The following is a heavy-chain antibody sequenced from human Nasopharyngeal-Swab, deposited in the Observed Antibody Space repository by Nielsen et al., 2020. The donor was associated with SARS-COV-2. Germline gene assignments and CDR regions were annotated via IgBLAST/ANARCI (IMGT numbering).Heavy chain of an antibody. Sequence: GESLKISCAASGFTFASYAMNWVRQTPGKGLEWVSAVSGSGADTYYADSVKVRFTISRDNSKNTIYLHMNSLRAEDTAVYYCAKDLTGYYAPLDQWGQGTLVTVSS. CDR3: AKDLTGYYAPLDQ. CDR1: GFTFASYA. D-gene: IGHD3-9*01. CDR2: VSGSGADT. V-gene: IGHV3-23*01. J-gene: IGHJ4*02.